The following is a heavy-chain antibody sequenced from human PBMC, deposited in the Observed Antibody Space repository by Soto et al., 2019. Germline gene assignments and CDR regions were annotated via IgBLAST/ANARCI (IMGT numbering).Heavy chain of an antibody. V-gene: IGHV1-18*01. Sequence: QVQLVKSGAEVKKPGASVKVSCKASGYTFTSYGISWVRQAPGQGLEWMGWISAYNGNTNYAQKLQGRVTMTTDTSTSTAYMELRSLRSDDTAVYYCARDTITMVRGVKGGFDPWGQGTLVTVSS. CDR2: ISAYNGNT. D-gene: IGHD3-10*01. CDR3: ARDTITMVRGVKGGFDP. CDR1: GYTFTSYG. J-gene: IGHJ5*02.